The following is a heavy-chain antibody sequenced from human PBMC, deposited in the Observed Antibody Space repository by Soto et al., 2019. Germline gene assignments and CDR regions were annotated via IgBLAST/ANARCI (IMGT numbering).Heavy chain of an antibody. V-gene: IGHV4-59*01. J-gene: IGHJ5*02. CDR1: GAPITINY. Sequence: QVQVRESGPGLVKPAETLSLTCTVSGAPITINYWSWIRQAPGKGLEWIGYIYYSGSTTYNPSLKGRGTMSADTSNDQFSLKPNSVDPADTALYYRARDAGGPYDPRGPGILVTVSS. D-gene: IGHD3-10*01. CDR3: ARDAGGPYDP. CDR2: IYYSGST.